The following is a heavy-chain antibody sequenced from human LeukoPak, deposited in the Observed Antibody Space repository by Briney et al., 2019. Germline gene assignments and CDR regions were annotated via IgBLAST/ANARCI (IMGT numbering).Heavy chain of an antibody. J-gene: IGHJ5*02. V-gene: IGHV1-3*01. CDR3: ARGPYYDT. D-gene: IGHD3-22*01. Sequence: GGSVRVSWKASGETFSSYDMDWGGEEGGERVEWMGWINAGNGNTKYSQKFQGRVTITRDTSASTAYMELSSLRSEDTAVYYCARGPYYDTWGQGTLVTVSS. CDR1: GETFSSYD. CDR2: INAGNGNT.